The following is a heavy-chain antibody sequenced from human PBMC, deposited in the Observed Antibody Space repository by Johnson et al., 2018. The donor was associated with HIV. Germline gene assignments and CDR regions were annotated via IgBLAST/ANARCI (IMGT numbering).Heavy chain of an antibody. D-gene: IGHD3-10*01. CDR3: AKEMYYFNSGNHFDAFHV. CDR2: IRSDGSNT. Sequence: QVQLVESGGGVVQPGGSLRLSCAASGFTFRNYAMHWVRQAPGKGLEWVAFIRSDGSNTSYADSVRGRFTISRDNSKNTLSLQMNTLRAEDTAVYYCAKEMYYFNSGNHFDAFHVWGQGTLVTVSS. J-gene: IGHJ3*01. V-gene: IGHV3-30*02. CDR1: GFTFRNYA.